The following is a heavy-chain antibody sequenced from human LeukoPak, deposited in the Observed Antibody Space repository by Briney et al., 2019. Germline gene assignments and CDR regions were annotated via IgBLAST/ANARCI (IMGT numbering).Heavy chain of an antibody. CDR3: ARDRGGYCSSTSCYGSFWFDP. Sequence: GASVKVSCKASGYTFTGYYMHWVRQAPGQGLEWMGWINPNSGGTNYAQKFQGWVTMTRDTSISTAYMELNRLRSDDTAVYYCARDRGGYCSSTSCYGSFWFDPWGQGTLVTVS. V-gene: IGHV1-2*04. D-gene: IGHD2-2*01. J-gene: IGHJ5*02. CDR2: INPNSGGT. CDR1: GYTFTGYY.